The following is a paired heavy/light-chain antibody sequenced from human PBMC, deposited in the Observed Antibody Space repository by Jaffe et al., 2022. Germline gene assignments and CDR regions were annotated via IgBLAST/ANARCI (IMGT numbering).Light chain of an antibody. CDR1: QSVLYNSKNKNY. V-gene: IGKV4-1*01. Sequence: DIVMTQSPDSLAVSLGERATINCKSSQSVLYNSKNKNYLAWYQQKPGQPPKLLIYWASTRETGVPDRFSGSGSGTDFTLTISSLQAEDVAVYYCQQYYTTPLTFGPGTKVDIK. CDR3: QQYYTTPLT. CDR2: WAS. J-gene: IGKJ3*01.
Heavy chain of an antibody. CDR2: VQYDGSSK. CDR1: GFTFSNYD. D-gene: IGHD6-6*01. Sequence: QVQLVESGGGVVQPGGSLRLSCAASGFTFSNYDMHWVRQAPGKGLEWVAFVQYDGSSKYYADSVKGRFTISRDNSKNTLYLQMNSLRAEDTALYYCARSSGLLTYYYMDVWGKGTTVTVSS. J-gene: IGHJ6*03. V-gene: IGHV3-30*02. CDR3: ARSSGLLTYYYMDV.